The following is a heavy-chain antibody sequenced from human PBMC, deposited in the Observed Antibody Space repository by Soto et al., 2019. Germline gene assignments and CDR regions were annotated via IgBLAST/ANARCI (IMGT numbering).Heavy chain of an antibody. V-gene: IGHV3-30*03. CDR1: GFTFTTYA. Sequence: QVQLVESGGGVVQPGRSLRLSCAASGFTFTTYAMHWLRQAPGKGLEWVAVILSDGIRKYQVDSVRGRFTISRDNSKNMVYLQMNSLRAEDTALYYCARTSLSATVDTFDIWGQGTMVTVSA. J-gene: IGHJ3*02. CDR2: ILSDGIRK. CDR3: ARTSLSATVDTFDI. D-gene: IGHD3-10*01.